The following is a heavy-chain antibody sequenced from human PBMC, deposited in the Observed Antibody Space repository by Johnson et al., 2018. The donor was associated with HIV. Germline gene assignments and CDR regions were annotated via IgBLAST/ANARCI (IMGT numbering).Heavy chain of an antibody. J-gene: IGHJ3*02. CDR1: GFSFSSYW. CDR3: ARGLNGAFDI. Sequence: QMQLVESGGGVVQPGGSLRLSCAASGFSFSSYWMTWVRQAPGKGLEWVAVISYDGSNKYYADSVKGRFTISRDNSKNTLYLQMNSLRAEDTAVYYCARGLNGAFDIWGQGTMVTVSS. D-gene: IGHD2-8*01. V-gene: IGHV3-30*03. CDR2: ISYDGSNK.